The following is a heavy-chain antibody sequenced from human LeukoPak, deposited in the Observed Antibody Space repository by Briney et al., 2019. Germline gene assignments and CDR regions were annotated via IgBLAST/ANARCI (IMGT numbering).Heavy chain of an antibody. Sequence: SQTLSLTCAISGDIFSGNTVAWNWIRLSPSRGLEWLGRTYYRSKWDAEYAVSVRSRITIIPDTFNNQFSLQLNSVTPEDTAVYYCARDHRDTMSDVWGKGTTVTVSS. J-gene: IGHJ6*04. CDR1: GDIFSGNTVA. CDR2: TYYRSKWDA. V-gene: IGHV6-1*01. D-gene: IGHD3-10*02. CDR3: ARDHRDTMSDV.